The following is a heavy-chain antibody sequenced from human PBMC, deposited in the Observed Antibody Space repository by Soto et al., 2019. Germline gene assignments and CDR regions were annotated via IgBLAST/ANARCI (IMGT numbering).Heavy chain of an antibody. V-gene: IGHV1-69*01. CDR1: GGTFSSYA. Sequence: QVQLVQSGAEVKKPGSSMKVSCKASGGTFSSYAISWVRQAPGQGLEWMGGIIPIFGTANYAQKFQGRVTITADESTSTDYMELSSLRAEDTAVYYCARKGGYSGYARYYYYGMDVWGHGTTVTVSS. CDR2: IIPIFGTA. D-gene: IGHD5-12*01. J-gene: IGHJ6*02. CDR3: ARKGGYSGYARYYYYGMDV.